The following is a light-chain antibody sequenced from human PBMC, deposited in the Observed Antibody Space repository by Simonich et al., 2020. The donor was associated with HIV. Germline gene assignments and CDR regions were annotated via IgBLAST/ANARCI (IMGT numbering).Light chain of an antibody. CDR2: DVT. CDR3: SSYTSSTSLV. V-gene: IGLV2-14*03. Sequence: QSALTQPASVSGSPGQSITISCTGTSSDVGASNYVSWYQQHPGKTPKLIIYDVTNRPSGISNRFSGSKSGTTASLTISGLQAEDEADYYCSSYTSSTSLVFGGGTKVTVL. J-gene: IGLJ2*01. CDR1: SSDVGASNY.